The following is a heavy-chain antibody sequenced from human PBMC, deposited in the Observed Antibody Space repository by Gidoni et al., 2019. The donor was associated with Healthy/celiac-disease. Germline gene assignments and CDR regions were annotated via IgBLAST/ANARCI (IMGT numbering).Heavy chain of an antibody. V-gene: IGHV4-39*01. D-gene: IGHD3-22*01. CDR2: IYYSGST. CDR1: GGSISSSSDY. Sequence: QLQLQESGPGLVKPSETLSLTCTVSGGSISSSSDYWGWIRQPPGKGLEWIGSIYYSGSTYYNPSLKSRVTISVDTSKNQFSLKLSSVTAADTAVYYCARPNDDSSGWFDPWGQGTLVTVSS. CDR3: ARPNDDSSGWFDP. J-gene: IGHJ5*02.